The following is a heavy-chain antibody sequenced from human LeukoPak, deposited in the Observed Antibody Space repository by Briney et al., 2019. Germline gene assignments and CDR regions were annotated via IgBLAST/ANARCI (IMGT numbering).Heavy chain of an antibody. CDR2: IYSGGST. D-gene: IGHD3-22*01. CDR1: GFTVSSNY. Sequence: GGSLRLSCAASGFTVSSNYMSWVRQAPGKGLEWGSVIYSGGSTYYTDSVTGRFTISRDNSKNTLYLQMNSLRAEDTAVYYCARRDSSGYWYFDYWGQGTLVTVSS. CDR3: ARRDSSGYWYFDY. V-gene: IGHV3-53*01. J-gene: IGHJ4*02.